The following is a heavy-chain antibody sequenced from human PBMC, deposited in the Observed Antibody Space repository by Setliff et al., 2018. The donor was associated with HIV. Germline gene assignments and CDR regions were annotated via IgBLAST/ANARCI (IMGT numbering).Heavy chain of an antibody. J-gene: IGHJ4*02. V-gene: IGHV4-59*05. CDR1: GGSISSYY. CDR3: ARRGAYYDILTGYRSHYFDY. CDR2: IYYSGST. D-gene: IGHD3-9*01. Sequence: SETLSLTCSVSGGSISSYYWSWIRQPPGKGLEWIGSIYYSGSTYYNPSLKSRVTISVDTSKNQFSLKLSSVTAADTAVYYCARRGAYYDILTGYRSHYFDYWGQGTLVTVSS.